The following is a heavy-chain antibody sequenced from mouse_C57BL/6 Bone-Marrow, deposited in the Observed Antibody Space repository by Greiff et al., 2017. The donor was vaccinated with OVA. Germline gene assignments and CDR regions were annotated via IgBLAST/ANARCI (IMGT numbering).Heavy chain of an antibody. CDR2: ISSGSSTI. CDR1: GFTFSDYG. D-gene: IGHD2-2*01. J-gene: IGHJ2*01. Sequence: DVHLVESGGGLVKPGGSLKLSCAASGFTFSDYGMHWVRQAPEKGLEWVAYISSGSSTIYYADTVKGRFTISRDNAKNTLFLQMTSLRSEDTAMYYCARYGYDGRDYWGQGTTLTVSS. CDR3: ARYGYDGRDY. V-gene: IGHV5-17*01.